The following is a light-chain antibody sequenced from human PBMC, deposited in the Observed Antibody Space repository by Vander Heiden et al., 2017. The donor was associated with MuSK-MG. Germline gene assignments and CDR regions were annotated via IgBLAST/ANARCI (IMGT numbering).Light chain of an antibody. CDR2: AAS. CDR3: QQLNSYPPGT. V-gene: IGKV1-9*01. J-gene: IGKJ1*01. CDR1: QGISSY. Sequence: DIQLTQSPSFLSASVGDRVTITCRASQGISSYLAWYQQKPGKAPKLLIYAASTFQSGVPSRFSGSGSGTEFTLTISSRQPEDFAAYYCQQLNSYPPGTFGQGTKVEIK.